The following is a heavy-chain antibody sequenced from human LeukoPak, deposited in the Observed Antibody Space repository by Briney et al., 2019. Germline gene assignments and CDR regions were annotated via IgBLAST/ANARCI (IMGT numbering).Heavy chain of an antibody. CDR1: GYTFTDYY. CDR2: LNPHTGGA. CDR3: ARVTWKTVIAAPDY. V-gene: IGHV1-2*06. D-gene: IGHD2-21*01. J-gene: IGHJ4*02. Sequence: AXVKVSCKTSGYTFTDYYIHWVRQAPGQGLEWMGQLNPHTGGANYPQKFQGRVSMTRDTSINTAYIEVSRLTSDDTAVYYCARVTWKTVIAAPDYWGQGTLVTVSS.